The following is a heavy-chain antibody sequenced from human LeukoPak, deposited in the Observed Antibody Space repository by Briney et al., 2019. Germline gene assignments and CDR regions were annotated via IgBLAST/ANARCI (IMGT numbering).Heavy chain of an antibody. J-gene: IGHJ4*02. Sequence: PGGSLRLSCAASGFTFSSFSMNWVRQAPGKGLEWVSYISTRSTTIYYADSVKGRFTISRDNAQNLLYLQMNSLRADDTAVYYCAREGRLRPSHIDYWGQGTLVTVSS. CDR2: ISTRSTTI. D-gene: IGHD2-15*01. V-gene: IGHV3-48*04. CDR1: GFTFSSFS. CDR3: AREGRLRPSHIDY.